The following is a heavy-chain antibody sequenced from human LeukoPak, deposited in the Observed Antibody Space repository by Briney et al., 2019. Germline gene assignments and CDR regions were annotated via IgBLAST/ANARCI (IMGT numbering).Heavy chain of an antibody. Sequence: SEALSLTCAVYGGSFSGYYWSWIRQPPGKGLEWIGEINHSGSTNYNPPLKSRVTISVDTSKNQFSLKLSSVTAADTAVYYCARGSDSSGYYYARLKTNFDYWGQETLVTVSS. J-gene: IGHJ4*02. D-gene: IGHD3-22*01. CDR1: GGSFSGYY. CDR3: ARGSDSSGYYYARLKTNFDY. V-gene: IGHV4-34*01. CDR2: INHSGST.